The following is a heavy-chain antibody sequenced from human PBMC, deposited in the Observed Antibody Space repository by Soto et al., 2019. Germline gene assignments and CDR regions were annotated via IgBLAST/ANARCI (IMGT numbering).Heavy chain of an antibody. J-gene: IGHJ6*02. Sequence: QVQLVQSGAEVKKPGASVKVSCKASGYSFSVYNIHWVRQAPGQGLEWMGWINPNSGGTNSAQKFQGRVTMTRDMSISTAYMELSRLRSDDTAVYYCNVRLYLHYYGMDVWGQGTTVTVSS. CDR1: GYSFSVYN. CDR3: NVRLYLHYYGMDV. D-gene: IGHD3-16*02. CDR2: INPNSGGT. V-gene: IGHV1-2*02.